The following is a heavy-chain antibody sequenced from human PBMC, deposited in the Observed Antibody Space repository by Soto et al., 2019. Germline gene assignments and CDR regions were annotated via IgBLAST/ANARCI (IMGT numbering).Heavy chain of an antibody. D-gene: IGHD2-8*01. Sequence: EEQLVESGGGLVQPGGSLRLSCAASGLTFSSYWMHWVRQAPGKGLVWVSRINPGGSITAYADSVKGRFTISRDNATNTLYLQMNSLRGDDTAVYYCARVPTGKYGVWNYWGQGTLVTVSS. CDR2: INPGGSIT. V-gene: IGHV3-74*01. CDR1: GLTFSSYW. CDR3: ARVPTGKYGVWNY. J-gene: IGHJ4*02.